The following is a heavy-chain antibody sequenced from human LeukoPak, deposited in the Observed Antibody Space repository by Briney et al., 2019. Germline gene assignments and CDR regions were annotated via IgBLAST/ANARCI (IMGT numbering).Heavy chain of an antibody. J-gene: IGHJ6*02. CDR3: ARTTEPDSSSWYFYYYGMDV. V-gene: IGHV5-51*01. D-gene: IGHD6-13*01. CDR2: VYPGDSDT. Sequence: GESLKISCKASGYTLTSYWIGWVRQMPGKGLEWMGIVYPGDSDTRYSPSFQGQVTISADKSINTAYLHWSRLKTSDTAIYYCARTTEPDSSSWYFYYYGMDVWGQGTTVTVSS. CDR1: GYTLTSYW.